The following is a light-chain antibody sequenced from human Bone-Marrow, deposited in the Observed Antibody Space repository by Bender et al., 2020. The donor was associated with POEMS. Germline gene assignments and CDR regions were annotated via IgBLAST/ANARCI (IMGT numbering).Light chain of an antibody. CDR2: DVT. CDR3: SSYTSSSTPV. J-gene: IGLJ2*01. CDR1: SSDVGGYNY. Sequence: QSALTQPRSVSGSPGQSVTISCTGTSSDVGGYNYVSWYQQYPGKAPRLMILDVTERPSGVPDRFSGSKSGNTASLTISGLQAEDEADYYCSSYTSSSTPVFGGGTKLTVL. V-gene: IGLV2-11*01.